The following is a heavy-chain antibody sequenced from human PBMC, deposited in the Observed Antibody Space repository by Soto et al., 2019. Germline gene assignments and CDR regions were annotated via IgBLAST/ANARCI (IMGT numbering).Heavy chain of an antibody. Sequence: PGRLHRHASGAFELNIGNLGMSRVSKEKGKGLEWVADIKQDGSEKYYVDSVKGRFTISRDNAKNSLYLQMNILRAEDTAVYYCASTEFSGITGTTKRSGLYYYYVMDVLGQGTTVTVS. D-gene: IGHD1-7*01. CDR1: ELNIGNLG. V-gene: IGHV3-7*01. CDR2: IKQDGSEK. J-gene: IGHJ6*02. CDR3: ASTEFSGITGTTKRSGLYYYYVMDV.